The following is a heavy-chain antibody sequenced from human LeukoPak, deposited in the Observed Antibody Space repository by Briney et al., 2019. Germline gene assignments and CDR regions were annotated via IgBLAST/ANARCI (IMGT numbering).Heavy chain of an antibody. J-gene: IGHJ6*03. CDR1: GYTFTSYD. CDR2: INPNSGDT. Sequence: GASVKVSCKASGYTFTSYDINWVRQAPGQGPEWMGWINPNSGDTKYAQKFQGRVTMTRDTSISTAYMELSRLRSDDTAVYYCASAVSLGDTGFMNVWGKGTTVIISS. CDR3: ASAVSLGDTGFMNV. D-gene: IGHD3-16*01. V-gene: IGHV1-2*02.